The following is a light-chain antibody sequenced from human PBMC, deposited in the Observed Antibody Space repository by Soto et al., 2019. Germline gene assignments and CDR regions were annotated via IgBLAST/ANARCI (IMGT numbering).Light chain of an antibody. Sequence: QSVLTQPPSASGTPGQRVTISCSGSSSNIGSNYVYWYQQLPGTAPNLLIYSNNHRPSGVPDRFSGSKSGTSASLAISGLRSEDEADYYCAAWDESLSGYVFGTGTQLTVL. J-gene: IGLJ7*01. CDR1: SSNIGSNY. V-gene: IGLV1-47*02. CDR3: AAWDESLSGYV. CDR2: SNN.